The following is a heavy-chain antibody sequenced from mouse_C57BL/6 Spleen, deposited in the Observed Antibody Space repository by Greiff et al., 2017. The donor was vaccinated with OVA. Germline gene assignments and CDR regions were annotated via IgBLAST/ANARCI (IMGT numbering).Heavy chain of an antibody. J-gene: IGHJ2*01. CDR1: GYTFTNYW. CDR3: ARGLLRDYFDY. D-gene: IGHD1-1*01. V-gene: IGHV1-63*01. CDR2: IYPGGGYT. Sequence: VKLQESGAELVRPGTSVKMSCKASGYTFTNYWIGWAKQRPGHGLEWIGDIYPGGGYTNYNEKFKGKATLTADKSSSTAYMQFSSLTSEDSAIYYCARGLLRDYFDYWGQGTTLTVSS.